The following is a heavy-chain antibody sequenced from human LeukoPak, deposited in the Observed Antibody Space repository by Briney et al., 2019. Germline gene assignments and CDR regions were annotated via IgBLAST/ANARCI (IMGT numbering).Heavy chain of an antibody. Sequence: PGGSLRLSCAASGFTFSSYSMNWVRQAPGKGLEWVSSISSSSSYIYYADSVKGRFTISRDNAKNSLYLQMNSLRAEDAAVYYCARGNDGGSYFDYWGQGTLVTVSS. CDR2: ISSSSSYI. D-gene: IGHD4-23*01. J-gene: IGHJ4*02. V-gene: IGHV3-21*01. CDR1: GFTFSSYS. CDR3: ARGNDGGSYFDY.